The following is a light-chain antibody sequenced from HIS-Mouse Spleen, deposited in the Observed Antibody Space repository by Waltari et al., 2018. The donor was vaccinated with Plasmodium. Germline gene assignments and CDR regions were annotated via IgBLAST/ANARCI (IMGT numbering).Light chain of an antibody. CDR1: SSNIGNNY. J-gene: IGLJ2*01. CDR3: GTWDSSLSAGVV. V-gene: IGLV1-51*01. Sequence: QSVLTQPPSVSAAPGQKVTISCSGSSSNIGNNYVSWYQQLPGTAPKLLIYDNNKRPSGIPDRFSGSKSGTSATLGITGLQNGDEADYYCGTWDSSLSAGVVFGGGTKLTVL. CDR2: DNN.